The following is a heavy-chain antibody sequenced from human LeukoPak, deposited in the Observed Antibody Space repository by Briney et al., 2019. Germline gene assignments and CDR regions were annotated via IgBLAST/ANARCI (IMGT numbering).Heavy chain of an antibody. CDR3: ARDVSSSWYPIGDYYYYMDV. Sequence: ASVKVSCKASGYTFTSYGISWVRQAPGQGLEWMGWISAYNGNTNYAQKLQGRVTMTTDTPTSTAYMELRSLRSDDTAVYYCARDVSSSWYPIGDYYYYMDVWGKGATVTVSS. V-gene: IGHV1-18*01. CDR1: GYTFTSYG. D-gene: IGHD6-13*01. CDR2: ISAYNGNT. J-gene: IGHJ6*03.